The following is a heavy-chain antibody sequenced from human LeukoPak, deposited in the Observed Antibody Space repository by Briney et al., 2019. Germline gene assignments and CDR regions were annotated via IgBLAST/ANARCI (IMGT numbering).Heavy chain of an antibody. CDR2: INPNSGGT. D-gene: IGHD2-2*02. Sequence: ASVKVSCKASGYTFTGYYMHWVRQAPGQGLEWMGWINPNSGGTNYAQKFQGRVTMTRDTSISTAYMELSRLRSDDTAVYYCARDSKLSDCSSTSCYTWDYGMDVWGQGTTVTVFS. J-gene: IGHJ6*02. CDR1: GYTFTGYY. CDR3: ARDSKLSDCSSTSCYTWDYGMDV. V-gene: IGHV1-2*02.